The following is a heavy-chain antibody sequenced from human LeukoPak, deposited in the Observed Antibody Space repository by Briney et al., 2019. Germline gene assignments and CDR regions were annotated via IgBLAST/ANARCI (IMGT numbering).Heavy chain of an antibody. CDR3: ARDGYSFGHDFDY. CDR2: IKQDGSEK. J-gene: IGHJ4*02. D-gene: IGHD5-18*01. Sequence: GGSLRLSCAASGFTFSSYWMSWVRQAPGKGLEWVANIKQDGSEKYYVDSVKGRFTISRDNAKNTLYLQMNSLRAEDTAVYYCARDGYSFGHDFDYWGQGTLVTVSS. CDR1: GFTFSSYW. V-gene: IGHV3-7*01.